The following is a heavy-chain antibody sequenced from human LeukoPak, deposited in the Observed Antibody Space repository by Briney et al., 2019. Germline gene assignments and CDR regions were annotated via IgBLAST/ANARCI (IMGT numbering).Heavy chain of an antibody. CDR2: ISAYNGNT. Sequence: ASVKVSCKASGYTFTSYGISWVRQAPGQGLEWMGLISAYNGNTNYAQKLQGRVTMTTDTSTSTAYMELRSLRSGDTAVYYCARDGIAYCGGDCYHIFDYWGQGTLVTVSS. CDR3: ARDGIAYCGGDCYHIFDY. CDR1: GYTFTSYG. D-gene: IGHD2-21*02. V-gene: IGHV1-18*04. J-gene: IGHJ4*02.